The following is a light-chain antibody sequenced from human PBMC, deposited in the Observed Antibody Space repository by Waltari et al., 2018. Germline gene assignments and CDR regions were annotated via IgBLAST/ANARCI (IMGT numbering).Light chain of an antibody. CDR3: QQSYIMPLT. CDR2: AAS. CDR1: QSITGY. Sequence: DIQMTQSPSSLSASVGDSVTITCRASQSITGYLNWYQQKPGKAPSLPIFAASSLQSGAPPRFSGSGFGTDFTLTISNLQPEDYATYYCQQSYIMPLTFGGGTKVEIK. V-gene: IGKV1-39*01. J-gene: IGKJ4*01.